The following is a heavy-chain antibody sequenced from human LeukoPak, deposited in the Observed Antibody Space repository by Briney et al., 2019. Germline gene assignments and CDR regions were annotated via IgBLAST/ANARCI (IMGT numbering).Heavy chain of an antibody. CDR3: ARDPGGNFYFDY. Sequence: SETLSLTCTVSGGSISSYYWSWIRQPPGKGLEWIGYTYYSGSTNYNPSLKSRVTISVDTSKNQFSLKLSSVTAADTAVYYCARDPGGNFYFDYWGQGTLVTVSS. V-gene: IGHV4-59*01. J-gene: IGHJ4*02. CDR2: TYYSGST. CDR1: GGSISSYY. D-gene: IGHD4-23*01.